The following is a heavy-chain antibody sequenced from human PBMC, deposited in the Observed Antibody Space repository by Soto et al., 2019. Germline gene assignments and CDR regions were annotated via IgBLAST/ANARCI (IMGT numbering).Heavy chain of an antibody. CDR2: IYYTGST. V-gene: IGHV4-59*01. CDR1: GGSISSYY. Sequence: SETLSLTCTVSGGSISSYYWSWIRQPPGKGLEWIGYIYYTGSTNYNPSLNSRVTISVDTSRNQFSLKLSSVTAADTAVYYCAREFSNSPAAFYYWGQGSLVTVSS. J-gene: IGHJ4*02. CDR3: AREFSNSPAAFYY. D-gene: IGHD6-6*01.